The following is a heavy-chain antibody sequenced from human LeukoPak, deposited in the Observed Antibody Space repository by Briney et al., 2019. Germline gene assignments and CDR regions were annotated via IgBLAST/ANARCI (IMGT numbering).Heavy chain of an antibody. J-gene: IGHJ4*02. V-gene: IGHV4-34*01. CDR3: ARGSVDDYVWGSYRRNFDY. CDR2: INHSGST. CDR1: GGSFSGYY. D-gene: IGHD3-16*02. Sequence: PSETLSLTCAVYGGSFSGYYWSWIRQPPGKGLEWIGEINHSGSTNYNPSLKSRVTIPVDTSKNQFSLKLSSVTAADTAVYYCARGSVDDYVWGSYRRNFDYWGQGTLVTVSS.